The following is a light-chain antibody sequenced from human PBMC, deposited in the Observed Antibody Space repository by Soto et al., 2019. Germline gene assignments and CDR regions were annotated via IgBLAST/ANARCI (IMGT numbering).Light chain of an antibody. J-gene: IGLJ7*01. V-gene: IGLV2-14*01. CDR2: EVN. CDR1: SSDFGDHKS. Sequence: QSALTQAASVSGSPGQSITISCTGASSDFGDHKSVSWYQHHPGKAPKLIIYEVNYRPSGVSSRFSGSRSGNTASLTISGLQAEEEAHYYCSSSKDTTIIFGGGTQITV. CDR3: SSSKDTTII.